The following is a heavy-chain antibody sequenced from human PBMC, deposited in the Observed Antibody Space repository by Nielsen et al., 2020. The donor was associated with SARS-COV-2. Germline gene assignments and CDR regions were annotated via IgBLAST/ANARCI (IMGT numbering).Heavy chain of an antibody. CDR3: GCFDYIWESFHY. CDR2: ITESGTT. V-gene: IGHV3-23*01. D-gene: IGHD3-16*01. CDR1: GFTRSDYA. Sequence: GESLKISCAGSGFTRSDYAMTWIRQAPGKGLEWVSSITESGTTYYADSVKGRFAISRDNFKNTLYLQMNNLRGDDTAAYYCGCFDYIWESFHYGGQGTLATVSS. J-gene: IGHJ4*02.